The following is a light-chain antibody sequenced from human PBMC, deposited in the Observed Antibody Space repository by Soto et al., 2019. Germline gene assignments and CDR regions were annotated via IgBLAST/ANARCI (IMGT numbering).Light chain of an antibody. Sequence: QAVLTQSPSASASLGASVKLTCTLSSGHSTYAIAWHQQQPEKGPRYLMKVNNDGSHSKGDGIPDRFSGSSSGAGRYLTISSLQYEDEADYYCQPWGTGIQLYVVGTGTKLTVL. CDR1: SGHSTYA. CDR2: VNNDGSH. J-gene: IGLJ1*01. CDR3: QPWGTGIQLYV. V-gene: IGLV4-69*01.